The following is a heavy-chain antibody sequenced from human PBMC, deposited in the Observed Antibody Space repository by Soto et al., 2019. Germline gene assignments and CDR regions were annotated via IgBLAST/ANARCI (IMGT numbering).Heavy chain of an antibody. D-gene: IGHD2-21*02. Sequence: SGPTLVNPTQSLTLTCTFSAFSLSTSGVGVGWIRQPPGKALEWLALIYWDDDKRYSPSLRSRLTITKDTSKNQVVLTMTNMDPVDTATYYCIQSRCGGDCLQSYASYYYYGMDVWGQGTTVTV. V-gene: IGHV2-5*02. CDR2: IYWDDDK. CDR1: AFSLSTSGVG. J-gene: IGHJ6*02. CDR3: IQSRCGGDCLQSYASYYYYGMDV.